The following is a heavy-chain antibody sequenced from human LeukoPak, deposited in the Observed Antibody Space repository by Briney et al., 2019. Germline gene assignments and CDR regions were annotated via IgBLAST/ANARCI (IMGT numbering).Heavy chain of an antibody. J-gene: IGHJ4*02. CDR1: GGSISSYY. D-gene: IGHD3-16*01. CDR3: ARADNYVWGSYLGY. Sequence: PSETLSLTCTVSGGSISSYYWSWIRQPPGKGLEWIGYIYYSGSTNYNPSLKSRVTISVDTSKNQFSLKLSSVTAADTAVYYCARADNYVWGSYLGYWGQGTLVTVSS. V-gene: IGHV4-59*01. CDR2: IYYSGST.